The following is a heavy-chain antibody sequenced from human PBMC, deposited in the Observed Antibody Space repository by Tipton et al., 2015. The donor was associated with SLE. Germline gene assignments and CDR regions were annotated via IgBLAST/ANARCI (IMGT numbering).Heavy chain of an antibody. CDR3: AGGAGRRHFDY. V-gene: IGHV1-8*03. J-gene: IGHJ4*02. CDR2: MNPNSRNT. CDR1: GYTFTKYD. Sequence: QSGPEVKKPGASVKVSCKASGYTFTKYDINWMRQATGQGLEWMGWMNPNSRNTGCAQKFQGRATITRNTSINIVYMELGSLTSEDTAVYYCAGGAGRRHFDYWGQGTLVTVSS.